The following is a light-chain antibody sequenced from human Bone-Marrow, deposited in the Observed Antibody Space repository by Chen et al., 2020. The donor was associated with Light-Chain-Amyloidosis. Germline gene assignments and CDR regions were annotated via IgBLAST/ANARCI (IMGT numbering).Light chain of an antibody. Sequence: QSALTQPASVSGSPGQSITISCTGTSSDVGGDNHVSWYQQHPDKAPTLMIYEVTNRPSWVPDRFSGSKSDNTASLTISGIQTEDEADYFCSSYTITNTLVFGSGTRVTVL. J-gene: IGLJ1*01. CDR1: SSDVGGDNH. CDR3: SSYTITNTLV. V-gene: IGLV2-14*01. CDR2: EVT.